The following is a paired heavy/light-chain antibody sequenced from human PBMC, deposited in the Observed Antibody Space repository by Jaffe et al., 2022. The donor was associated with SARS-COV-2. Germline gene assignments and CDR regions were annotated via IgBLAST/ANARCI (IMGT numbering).Heavy chain of an antibody. CDR2: VSDSGKT. CDR3: ARGLNWFDP. V-gene: IGHV4-59*01. J-gene: IGHJ5*02. Sequence: QVQLQESGPGLVEPSETLSLTCTVSGYSIKTSFWTWIRQPPGKGLEWIGCVSDSGKTNLNPSLKSRITLSLDTSKNQFSLEMSSVTAADTAVYYCARGLNWFDPWGQGTLVTVSS. D-gene: IGHD3-16*01. CDR1: GYSIKTSF.
Light chain of an antibody. CDR1: SSDIAIYY. CDR3: GTWDGGLNWV. Sequence: QSVLTQPPSVSAAPGQRVTISCSGSSSDIAIYYVSWYQHLPGTVPKLLIYENDKRPSGIPDRFSASKSGTSATLDITGLQTGDEADYYCGTWDGGLNWVFGGGTKVTVL. J-gene: IGLJ3*02. CDR2: END. V-gene: IGLV1-51*02.